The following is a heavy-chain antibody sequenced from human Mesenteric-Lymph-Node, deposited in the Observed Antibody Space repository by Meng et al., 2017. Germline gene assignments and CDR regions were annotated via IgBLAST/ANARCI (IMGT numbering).Heavy chain of an antibody. CDR2: ISDHGTLK. D-gene: IGHD6-13*01. CDR3: ARGAYSSSWGFDY. Sequence: GESLKISCAASGFTFSSQAMHWVRQAPGKGLEWVAAISDHGTLKVYADSVKGRFTISRDNSKNTLYLQVDSLRVDDTALYYCARGAYSSSWGFDYWGQGTLVTVSS. V-gene: IGHV3-30-3*01. CDR1: GFTFSSQA. J-gene: IGHJ4*02.